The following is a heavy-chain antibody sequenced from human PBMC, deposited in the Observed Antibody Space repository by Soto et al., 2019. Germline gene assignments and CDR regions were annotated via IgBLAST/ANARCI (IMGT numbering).Heavy chain of an antibody. CDR3: AKDGTTAGIHYYGMDI. J-gene: IGHJ6*02. D-gene: IGHD1-1*01. CDR2: IGRGGDT. V-gene: IGHV3-23*01. Sequence: EVQLLESGGGLVQPGGSLRLSCEVSGFTLTSYGMNWVSQAPDKGREWVSTIGRGGDTFYADSVRGRVTISRDNSKNTRFLQMNSLRAEDTALYFCAKDGTTAGIHYYGMDIWGQGTTVTVSS. CDR1: GFTLTSYG.